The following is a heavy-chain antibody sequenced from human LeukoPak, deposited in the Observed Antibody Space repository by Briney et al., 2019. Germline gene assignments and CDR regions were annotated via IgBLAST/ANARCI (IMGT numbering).Heavy chain of an antibody. CDR3: ARDYDDFFDY. CDR2: IYNSGST. Sequence: PSETLSLTCTVSGDSISSGGFYWGWIRQPAGKGLEWIGRIYNSGSTIYNPSLRSRVTISVDTSKNQFSLKLNSVTAADTAVYYCARDYDDFFDYWGQGTLVTVSS. D-gene: IGHD5-12*01. J-gene: IGHJ4*02. V-gene: IGHV4-61*02. CDR1: GDSISSGGFY.